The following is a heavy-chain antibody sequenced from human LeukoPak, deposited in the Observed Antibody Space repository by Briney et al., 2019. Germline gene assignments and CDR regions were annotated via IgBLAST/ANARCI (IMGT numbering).Heavy chain of an antibody. V-gene: IGHV1-8*03. Sequence: GASVKVSCKAAGYSSTTFHINWVRQAPGQGPEWMGGVNPDTGNTGFAQKFQGRVTITQNSSVTTVYMELSSLTSEDTAVYYCARVQEGYGSGRRDNYYYYYMDVWGKGTTATISS. D-gene: IGHD3-10*01. CDR3: ARVQEGYGSGRRDNYYYYYMDV. CDR2: VNPDTGNT. J-gene: IGHJ6*03. CDR1: GYSSTTFH.